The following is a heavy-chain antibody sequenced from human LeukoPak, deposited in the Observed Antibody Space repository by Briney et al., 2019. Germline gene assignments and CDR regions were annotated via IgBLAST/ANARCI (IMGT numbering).Heavy chain of an antibody. V-gene: IGHV5-51*01. Sequence: GESLKIYCQGSGYSFTSYWIGWVRQMPGKGLDWMGITYPGNPGTQKRPTFPGQVPNSAGQSISPAYPQWSSLKALDTPMYYCARPRSSSSSFFDYWGQGTLVTVSS. CDR1: GYSFTSYW. CDR2: TYPGNPGT. CDR3: ARPRSSSSSFFDY. D-gene: IGHD6-13*01. J-gene: IGHJ4*02.